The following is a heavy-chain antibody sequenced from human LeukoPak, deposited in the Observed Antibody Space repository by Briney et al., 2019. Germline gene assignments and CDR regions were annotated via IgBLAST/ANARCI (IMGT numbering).Heavy chain of an antibody. D-gene: IGHD3-16*02. Sequence: GGSLRLSCAASGFTFSSYWMSWVRQAPGKGLEWVSAISGDSRYIYYADSVRGRFTISRDNAENSLYLQMNSLRAEDTAVYYCARELGYYDYVWGSYRYWYFDYWGQGTLVTVSS. V-gene: IGHV3-21*01. CDR1: GFTFSSYW. CDR3: ARELGYYDYVWGSYRYWYFDY. CDR2: ISGDSRYI. J-gene: IGHJ4*02.